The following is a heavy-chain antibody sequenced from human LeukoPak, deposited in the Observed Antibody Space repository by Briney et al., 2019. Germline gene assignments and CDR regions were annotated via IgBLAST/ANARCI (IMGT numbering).Heavy chain of an antibody. Sequence: GASVKVSCKASGYTFTNYGIYWVRQAPGQRPEWMGRFSTYNGDTKYAQKLKGRVTLTADTLTSTAYMELRTLISDDTATYYCAIGQGVITWGGADVYDVWGQGTTVTVSS. CDR3: AIGQGVITWGGADVYDV. J-gene: IGHJ3*01. CDR1: GYTFTNYG. V-gene: IGHV1-18*01. CDR2: FSTYNGDT. D-gene: IGHD3-16*01.